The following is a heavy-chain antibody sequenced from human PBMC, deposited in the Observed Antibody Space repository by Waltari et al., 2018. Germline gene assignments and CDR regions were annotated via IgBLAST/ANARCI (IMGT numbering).Heavy chain of an antibody. D-gene: IGHD6-13*01. CDR2: ISKDGYEK. CDR3: AGDDPSWYPDSLDL. J-gene: IGHJ3*01. Sequence: QGHLIESGGGLVQPGTSLRLSCASPELAFKIYTVHWVRQAPGKWLGWVALISKDGYEKKYEDSVRSRVTISRDTSPQTVFVEMDSLRADDTAVYDCAGDDPSWYPDSLDLWGQGTMVTVSP. CDR1: ELAFKIYT. V-gene: IGHV3-30*01.